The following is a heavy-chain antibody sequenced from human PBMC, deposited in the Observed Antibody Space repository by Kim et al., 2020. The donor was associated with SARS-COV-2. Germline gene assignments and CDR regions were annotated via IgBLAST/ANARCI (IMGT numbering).Heavy chain of an antibody. Sequence: GGSLRLSCAASGFTFSSYAMHWVRQAPGKGLEWVSVITYSGSNKYYADSVKGRFTISRDNSKNTLYLQMNSLRAEDTAVYYCARGNHYYGSGGTNDACDIWGQGAMVTVSS. V-gene: IGHV3-30*04. CDR3: ARGNHYYGSGGTNDACDI. CDR2: ITYSGSNK. CDR1: GFTFSSYA. D-gene: IGHD3-10*01. J-gene: IGHJ3*02.